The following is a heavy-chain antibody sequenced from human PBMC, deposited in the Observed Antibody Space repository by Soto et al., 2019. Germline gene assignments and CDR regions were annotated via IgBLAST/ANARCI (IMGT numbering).Heavy chain of an antibody. J-gene: IGHJ4*02. V-gene: IGHV3-64D*06. D-gene: IGHD1-26*01. CDR1: GFNLKDYG. Sequence: ESGGGLVQPGGSLRLSCSASGFNLKDYGMHWVRQAPGKGLEQVAASTYVGGTPYYVESVKGRFTVSRDNSKNTLYLQMGRLRPEDTAIYFCVKDYSHGRFPDYWGQGTLVTVSS. CDR3: VKDYSHGRFPDY. CDR2: STYVGGTP.